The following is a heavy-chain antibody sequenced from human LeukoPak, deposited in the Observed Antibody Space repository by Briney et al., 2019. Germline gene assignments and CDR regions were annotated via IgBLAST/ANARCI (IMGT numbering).Heavy chain of an antibody. CDR3: ARLGGSLGYFDH. V-gene: IGHV4-59*08. Sequence: PSETLSLTCTVSSGSISTFYWSWIRQPPGKGLEWIGYVYQSGTTSYNPSLKRRVTISADTSKNQFSLRVTSVTAADTAVYYCARLGGSLGYFDHWGQGTLVTVYS. D-gene: IGHD1-26*01. CDR2: VYQSGTT. CDR1: SGSISTFY. J-gene: IGHJ4*01.